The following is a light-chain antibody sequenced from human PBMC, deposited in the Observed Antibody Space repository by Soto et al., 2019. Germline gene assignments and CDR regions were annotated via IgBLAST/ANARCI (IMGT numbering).Light chain of an antibody. CDR3: CSYAGSYTFVV. CDR2: DVN. V-gene: IGLV2-11*01. Sequence: QSVLTQPRSVSGSPGQSVTISCTGTSSHIGGYNCVSWYQQHPGKAPKLMIYDVNKRPSGVPDRFSGSKSGNTASLTITGLQTEDEADYYCCSYAGSYTFVVFGGGTKLTVL. CDR1: SSHIGGYNC. J-gene: IGLJ2*01.